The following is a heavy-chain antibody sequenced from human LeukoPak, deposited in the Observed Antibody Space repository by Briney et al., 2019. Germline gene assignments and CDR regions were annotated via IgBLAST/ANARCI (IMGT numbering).Heavy chain of an antibody. CDR2: MYNTGST. CDR3: ARDSGGDYWYSDI. Sequence: SETLSLTCTVSGASISTYYWSWIRQPAGKGLEWIGRMYNTGSTNYNPSLKSRVTMPVDTSKNQLSLRLSSVTAADTAVYYCARDSGGDYWYSDIWGRGTLVTVSS. J-gene: IGHJ2*01. V-gene: IGHV4-4*07. D-gene: IGHD2-15*01. CDR1: GASISTYY.